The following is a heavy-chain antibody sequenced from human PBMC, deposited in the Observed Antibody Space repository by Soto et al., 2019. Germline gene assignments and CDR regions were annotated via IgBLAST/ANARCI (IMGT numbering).Heavy chain of an antibody. CDR1: GFTFSSYD. CDR2: IGTAGDT. J-gene: IGHJ4*02. CDR3: ARLGDGGGFDY. V-gene: IGHV3-13*01. Sequence: GSLRLSCAASGFTFSSYDMHWVRQATGKGLEWVSAIGTAGDTYYPGSVKGRFTISRENAKNSLYLQMNSLRAGDTAVYYCARLGDGGGFDYWGQGTLVTVSS. D-gene: IGHD3-16*01.